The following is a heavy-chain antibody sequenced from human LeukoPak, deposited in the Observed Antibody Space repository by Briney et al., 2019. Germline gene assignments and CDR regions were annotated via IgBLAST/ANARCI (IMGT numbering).Heavy chain of an antibody. CDR2: INHSGST. Sequence: SETLSLTCAVYGGSFSGYYWSWIRQPPGKGLEGIGEINHSGSTNYNPSLKSRVTISVDTSKNQFSLKLSSVTAADTAVYYCALSELMRGYDIAPYYFDYWGQGTLVTVSS. J-gene: IGHJ4*02. CDR3: ALSELMRGYDIAPYYFDY. CDR1: GGSFSGYY. V-gene: IGHV4-34*01. D-gene: IGHD3-9*01.